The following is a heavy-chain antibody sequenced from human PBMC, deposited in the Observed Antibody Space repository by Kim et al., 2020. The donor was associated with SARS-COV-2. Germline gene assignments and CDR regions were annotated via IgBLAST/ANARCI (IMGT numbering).Heavy chain of an antibody. Sequence: GGSLRLSCAASGFTFSSYAMNWVRQAPGKGLEWVSAISGSGGSTYYADSVKGRFTISRDNSKNTLYLQMNSLRAEDTAVYYCAKDRGYCSGGSCRDAFDIWGQGTMVTVSS. V-gene: IGHV3-23*01. CDR2: ISGSGGST. J-gene: IGHJ3*02. D-gene: IGHD2-15*01. CDR1: GFTFSSYA. CDR3: AKDRGYCSGGSCRDAFDI.